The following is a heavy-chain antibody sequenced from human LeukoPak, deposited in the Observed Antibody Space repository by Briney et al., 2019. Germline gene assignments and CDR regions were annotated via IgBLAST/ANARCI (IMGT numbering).Heavy chain of an antibody. CDR2: IWYDGSNK. CDR1: GFTFSSYA. Sequence: PGGSLRLSCAASGFTFSSYAMSWVRQAPGKGLEWVAVIWYDGSNKYYADSVEGRFTISRDNSKNTLYLQMNSLRAEDTAVYYCARDSVTTDFDYWGQGTLVTVSS. CDR3: ARDSVTTDFDY. V-gene: IGHV3-33*08. J-gene: IGHJ4*02. D-gene: IGHD1-1*01.